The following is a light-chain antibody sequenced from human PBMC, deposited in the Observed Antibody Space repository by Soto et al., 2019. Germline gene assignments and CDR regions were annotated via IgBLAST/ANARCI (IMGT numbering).Light chain of an antibody. CDR3: QQSYSTPLT. J-gene: IGKJ4*01. CDR1: QSISSY. CDR2: AAS. V-gene: IGKV1-39*01. Sequence: DIQMTQSPSSLSASVGDRVIITCRASQSISSYLNWYQHKPGKAPKVLIYAASSLQSGVPSRFSGSGSGTDFTLTISSLQPEDFATYYCQQSYSTPLTFGGGTKVEIK.